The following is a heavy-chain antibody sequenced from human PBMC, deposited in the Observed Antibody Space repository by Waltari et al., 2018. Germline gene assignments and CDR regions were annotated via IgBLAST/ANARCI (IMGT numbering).Heavy chain of an antibody. CDR2: IKSKTDGGTT. V-gene: IGHV3-15*07. CDR1: GLTFSNAW. D-gene: IGHD3-10*01. CDR3: TTVIPGVPFDAFDI. J-gene: IGHJ3*02. Sequence: EVQLVESGGGLVKPGGSLRLSCAASGLTFSNAWMNWVRPAPGKGLEWVGRIKSKTDGGTTDYAAPVKGRFTISRDDSKNTLYLQMNSLKTEDTAVYYCTTVIPGVPFDAFDIWGQGTMVTVSS.